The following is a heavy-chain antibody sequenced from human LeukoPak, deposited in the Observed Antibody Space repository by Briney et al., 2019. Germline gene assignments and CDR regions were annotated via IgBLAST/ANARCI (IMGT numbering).Heavy chain of an antibody. J-gene: IGHJ6*02. D-gene: IGHD3-10*01. V-gene: IGHV3-66*01. CDR3: ARGVHYYYGMDV. CDR1: GFTVSSNY. CDR2: IYSACST. Sequence: GGSLRLSCTAAGFTVSSNYMGWVRQAPGKGLGWVSVIYSACSTYYADSVKGRFSISRDNSKNTLSLQMNSLRAEDTAVYYCARGVHYYYGMDVWGQGTTVTVSS.